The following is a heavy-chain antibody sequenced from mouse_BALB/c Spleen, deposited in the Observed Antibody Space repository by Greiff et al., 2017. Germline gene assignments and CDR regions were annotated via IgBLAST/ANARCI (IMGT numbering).Heavy chain of an antibody. CDR3: ARRENGNFSMDY. CDR1: GFTFSSFG. Sequence: DVMLVESGGGLVQPGGSRKLSCAASGFTFSSFGMHWVRQAPEKGLEWVAYISSGSSTIYYADTVKGRFTISRDNPKNTLFLQMTSLRSEDTAMYYCARRENGNFSMDYWGQGTSVTVSS. V-gene: IGHV5-17*02. CDR2: ISSGSSTI. J-gene: IGHJ4*01. D-gene: IGHD2-1*01.